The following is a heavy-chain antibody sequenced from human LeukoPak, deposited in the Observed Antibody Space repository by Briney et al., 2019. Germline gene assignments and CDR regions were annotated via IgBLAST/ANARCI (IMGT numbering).Heavy chain of an antibody. V-gene: IGHV4-34*01. CDR3: ARLRVEKAAYAFDI. J-gene: IGHJ3*02. D-gene: IGHD5-24*01. CDR1: GGSFRGYY. Sequence: PSEILSLTCAGYGGSFRGYYWSRIRQPPRTGPEWTGSIYYTVGTYYNPSLKSRLTISGDMSKNQCSVKLSYVTAADTAVYYCARLRVEKAAYAFDIWGQGTKVTVSS. CDR2: IYYTVGT.